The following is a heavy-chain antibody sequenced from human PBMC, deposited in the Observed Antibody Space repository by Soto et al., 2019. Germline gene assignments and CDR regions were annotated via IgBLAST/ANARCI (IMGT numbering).Heavy chain of an antibody. Sequence: SETLSLTCAVYGGSFIGYYWSWIRQPPGKGLEWIGEINHSGSTNYNPSLKSRVTISVDTSKNQFSLKLSSVTAADTAVYYCARDGNGFDPWGQGTLVTVSS. V-gene: IGHV4-34*01. J-gene: IGHJ5*02. CDR3: ARDGNGFDP. CDR2: INHSGST. CDR1: GGSFIGYY.